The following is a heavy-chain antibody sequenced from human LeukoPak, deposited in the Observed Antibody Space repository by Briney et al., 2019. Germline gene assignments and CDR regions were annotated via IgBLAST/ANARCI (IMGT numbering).Heavy chain of an antibody. J-gene: IGHJ4*02. D-gene: IGHD1-26*01. CDR1: GFTFSSYE. CDR3: AKSPFAWELWSAGIDSGGYYFDY. V-gene: IGHV3-48*03. Sequence: GGSLRLSCAASGFTFSSYEMNWVRQAPGKGLEWVSYISSSGSTIYYADSVKGRFTISRDNAKNSLYLQMNSLRAEDTAVYYCAKSPFAWELWSAGIDSGGYYFDYWGQGTLVTVSS. CDR2: ISSSGSTI.